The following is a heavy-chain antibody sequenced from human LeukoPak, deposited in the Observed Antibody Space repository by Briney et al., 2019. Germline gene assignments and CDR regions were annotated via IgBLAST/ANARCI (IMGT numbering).Heavy chain of an antibody. D-gene: IGHD5-18*01. CDR1: GFTFSSYE. V-gene: IGHV3-48*03. Sequence: PGGSLRLSWAASGFTFSSYEMNWVRQAPGKGLEWVSYISSGSTIYDADSVKGRFTISRDNAKNSLYLQMNSLRAEDTAVYYCARGSRRGYSYGYEVLDYWGQGTLVTVSS. CDR2: ISSGSTI. J-gene: IGHJ4*02. CDR3: ARGSRRGYSYGYEVLDY.